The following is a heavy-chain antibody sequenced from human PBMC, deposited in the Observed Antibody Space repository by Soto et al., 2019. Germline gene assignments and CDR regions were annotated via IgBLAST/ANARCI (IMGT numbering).Heavy chain of an antibody. V-gene: IGHV3-33*01. Sequence: GGSLRLSCAASGFTFRVYGMQWVRQAPGKGLEWLAFIWHDGSKKYYADSLKGRFTISRDNSKNTMYLQMSSPRVEDTAVYYCASQAFDYWGQGTLVTVSS. CDR1: GFTFRVYG. CDR2: IWHDGSKK. J-gene: IGHJ4*02. CDR3: ASQAFDY.